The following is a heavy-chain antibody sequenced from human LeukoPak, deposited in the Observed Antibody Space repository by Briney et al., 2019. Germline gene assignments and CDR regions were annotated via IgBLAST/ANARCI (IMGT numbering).Heavy chain of an antibody. D-gene: IGHD5-18*01. Sequence: PGGSLRLSCAASGFTVSSNYMSWVRQAPGKGLEWVGFIRSKAYRGTTEYAASVKGRFIISRDDSKSIAYLQMNSLQTEDTAIYYCTRGPIQLWIHNAMDVWGQGTTVTVSS. CDR2: IRSKAYRGTT. V-gene: IGHV3-49*04. CDR1: GFTVSSNY. J-gene: IGHJ6*02. CDR3: TRGPIQLWIHNAMDV.